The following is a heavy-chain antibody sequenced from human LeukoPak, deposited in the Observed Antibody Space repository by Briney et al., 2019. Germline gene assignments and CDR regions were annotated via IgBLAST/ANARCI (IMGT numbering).Heavy chain of an antibody. D-gene: IGHD3-10*01. CDR3: ARCHVLLWFGESSDAFDI. V-gene: IGHV4-31*03. Sequence: SETLSLTRTVSGGSISSGGYYWSWIRQHPGKGLEWIGYIYYSGSTYYNPSLKSRFIISVDTSKNQFSLKLSSVTAADTAVYYCARCHVLLWFGESSDAFDIWGQGTMVTVSS. CDR1: GGSISSGGYY. J-gene: IGHJ3*02. CDR2: IYYSGST.